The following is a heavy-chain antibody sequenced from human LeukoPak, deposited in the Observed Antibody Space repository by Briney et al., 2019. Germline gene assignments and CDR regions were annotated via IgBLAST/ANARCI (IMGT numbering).Heavy chain of an antibody. CDR1: GGSISSYY. CDR2: IYYSGST. CDR3: ARGRYYYYMDV. Sequence: LETLSLTCTVSGGSISSYYWSWIRQPPGKGLEWIGYIYYSGSTNYNPSLKSRVTISVDASKNQFSLKLSSVTAADTAVYYCARGRYYYYMDVWGKGTTVTVSS. J-gene: IGHJ6*03. V-gene: IGHV4-59*01.